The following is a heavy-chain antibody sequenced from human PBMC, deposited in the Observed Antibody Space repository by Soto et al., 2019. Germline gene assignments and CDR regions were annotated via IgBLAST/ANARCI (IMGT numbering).Heavy chain of an antibody. CDR1: GGTSTIYT. Sequence: QVQLVQSGAEVKKPGSSLKVSCETSGGTSTIYTITWVRQAPGQGLQWMGRIVPTLRLTNYAQDFQGRLTITANTSTSTAHNELSSMPSEDTAVYYCAKEKYGAGRVGVYTWCQGTLVTVYS. V-gene: IGHV1-69*02. J-gene: IGHJ5*02. CDR2: IVPTLRLT. CDR3: AKEKYGAGRVGVYT. D-gene: IGHD1-26*01.